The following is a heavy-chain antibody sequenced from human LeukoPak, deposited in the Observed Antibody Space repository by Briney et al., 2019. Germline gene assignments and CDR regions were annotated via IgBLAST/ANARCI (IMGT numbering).Heavy chain of an antibody. CDR2: ISYDGSNK. J-gene: IGHJ4*02. CDR1: GFTFSSYG. Sequence: PGRSLRLSCAASGFTFSSYGMHWVRQAPGKGLEWVAVISYDGSNKYYADSVKGRFTISRDNSKNTLYLQMNSLRAEDTAVYYCAKGDYYYDSSGYAPVEYRGQGTLVTVSS. CDR3: AKGDYYYDSSGYAPVEY. D-gene: IGHD3-22*01. V-gene: IGHV3-30*18.